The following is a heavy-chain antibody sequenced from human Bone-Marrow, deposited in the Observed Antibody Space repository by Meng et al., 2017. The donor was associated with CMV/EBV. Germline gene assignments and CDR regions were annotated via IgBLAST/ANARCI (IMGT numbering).Heavy chain of an antibody. Sequence: SLQVSCKASGFTFTSSAVQWVRHARGQRLEWIGWNVVGSGNTSYAQKFQDRVTITNDMSPSTAYMELSSLRSEDTAVYYGAAGTFVVVPAGIEFWGQGTLVTGYS. CDR1: GFTFTSSA. D-gene: IGHD2-2*02. V-gene: IGHV1-58*01. CDR2: NVVGSGNT. CDR3: AAGTFVVVPAGIEF. J-gene: IGHJ4*02.